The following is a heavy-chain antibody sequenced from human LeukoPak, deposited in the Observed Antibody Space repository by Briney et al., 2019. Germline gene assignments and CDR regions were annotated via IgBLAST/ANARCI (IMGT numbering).Heavy chain of an antibody. Sequence: GSSVKVSCKASGGTFISYAISWVRQAPGQGLEWMGGIIPIFGTANYAQKFQGRVTITADESTSTAYMELSSLRSEDTAVYYCARVVDYGEANWFDPWGQGTLVTVSS. D-gene: IGHD4-17*01. J-gene: IGHJ5*02. V-gene: IGHV1-69*01. CDR3: ARVVDYGEANWFDP. CDR1: GGTFISYA. CDR2: IIPIFGTA.